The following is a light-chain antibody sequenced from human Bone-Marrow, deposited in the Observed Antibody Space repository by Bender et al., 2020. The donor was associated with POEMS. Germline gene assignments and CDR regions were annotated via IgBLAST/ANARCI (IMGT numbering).Light chain of an antibody. CDR1: NRDVGGYNL. CDR2: DVS. Sequence: QSALTQPASVSGSPGQSLTISCTGTNRDVGGYNLISWYQQHPGKAPQLMIYDVSNRPSGASSRFSGSKSGNTASLTISGLQAEDEADYYCSSYTSTSTAYVFGTGTKVTVL. J-gene: IGLJ1*01. V-gene: IGLV2-14*03. CDR3: SSYTSTSTAYV.